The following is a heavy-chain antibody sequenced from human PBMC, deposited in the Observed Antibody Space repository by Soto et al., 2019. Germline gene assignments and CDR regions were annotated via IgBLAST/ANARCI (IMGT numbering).Heavy chain of an antibody. CDR1: GYSLTSYW. V-gene: IGHV5-51*01. Sequence: GESLKISCKGSGYSLTSYWIGWLRQMPGKGLEWMGIIYPGDSDTRYSPSFQGQVTISADKSISTAYLQWSSLKASDTAMYYCARLPLVGIAAAGTHYWGQGTLVTVSS. CDR3: ARLPLVGIAAAGTHY. J-gene: IGHJ4*02. CDR2: IYPGDSDT. D-gene: IGHD6-13*01.